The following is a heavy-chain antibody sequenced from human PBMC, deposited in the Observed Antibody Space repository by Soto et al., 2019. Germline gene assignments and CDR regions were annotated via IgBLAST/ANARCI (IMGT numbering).Heavy chain of an antibody. D-gene: IGHD3-3*01. CDR3: ARDTFGGAYDFLH. J-gene: IGHJ4*02. CDR2: ISSGGST. Sequence: EVQLVESGGGLVQPGGSLRLSCAASGFTVSSFYMTWVRQAPGKGLQWVAVISSGGSTYYADSVMGRFTISRDNSKNTLYLEMNSLRAEDTAVYYCARDTFGGAYDFLHGGQGTLVTVSS. V-gene: IGHV3-66*01. CDR1: GFTVSSFY.